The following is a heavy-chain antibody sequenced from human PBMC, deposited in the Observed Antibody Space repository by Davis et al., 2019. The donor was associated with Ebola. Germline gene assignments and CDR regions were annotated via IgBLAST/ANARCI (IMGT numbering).Heavy chain of an antibody. CDR1: GGSFSGDY. J-gene: IGHJ4*01. D-gene: IGHD3-10*01. CDR3: ARGQKVRGILIYYFDY. Sequence: PSETLSLTCAVYGGSFSGDYWGWIRQPPGKGLEWIGEIYHSGSTNYNPSLKSRVTISLGTSENQFSLRLSSVTAADTAVYYCARGQKVRGILIYYFDYWGQGTLVTVSS. V-gene: IGHV4-34*01. CDR2: IYHSGST.